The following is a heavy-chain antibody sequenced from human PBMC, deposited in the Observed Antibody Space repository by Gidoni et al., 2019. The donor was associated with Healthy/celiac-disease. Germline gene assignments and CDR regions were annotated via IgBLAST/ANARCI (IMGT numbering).Heavy chain of an antibody. Sequence: VQLQESGPGLVKPSETLSLTCTVSGRSMSSYYWSWIRQPPGKGLELIGYIYYTGSTNYNPSLKSRVTISVDTSKNQFSLKLSSVTAADTAVYYCARVVRSDNWFDPWGQGTLVTVSS. V-gene: IGHV4-59*01. D-gene: IGHD2-21*01. CDR3: ARVVRSDNWFDP. CDR2: IYYTGST. J-gene: IGHJ5*02. CDR1: GRSMSSYY.